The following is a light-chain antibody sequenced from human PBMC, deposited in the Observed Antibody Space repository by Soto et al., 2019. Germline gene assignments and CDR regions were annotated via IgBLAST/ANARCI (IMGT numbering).Light chain of an antibody. J-gene: IGLJ2*01. V-gene: IGLV2-8*01. CDR2: EVS. Sequence: QSALTQPPSASGSPGQSVTISCTGTSSDVGGYNYVSWYQQHPGKAPKLMIYEVSKRPSGVPDRFSGSKSGNTASLTVSGLQAEDEGDYYCSSYAGSNNLVFGGGTTLTVL. CDR1: SSDVGGYNY. CDR3: SSYAGSNNLV.